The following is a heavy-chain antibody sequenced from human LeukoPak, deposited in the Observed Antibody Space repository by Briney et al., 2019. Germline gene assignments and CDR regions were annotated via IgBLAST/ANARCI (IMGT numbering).Heavy chain of an antibody. J-gene: IGHJ5*02. Sequence: SETLSLTCAVYGGSFSGYYWSWIRQPPGKGLEWIGEINHSGSTNYNPSLKSRVTISVDTSKNQFSLKLSSVTAADTAVYYCARWGSGWYWYGWFDPWGQRTLVTVSS. V-gene: IGHV4-34*01. D-gene: IGHD6-19*01. CDR3: ARWGSGWYWYGWFDP. CDR2: INHSGST. CDR1: GGSFSGYY.